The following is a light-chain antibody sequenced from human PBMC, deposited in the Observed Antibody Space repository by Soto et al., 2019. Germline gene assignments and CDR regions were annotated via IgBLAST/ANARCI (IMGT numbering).Light chain of an antibody. CDR1: QSVSSTY. CDR2: GAS. V-gene: IGKV3-20*01. CDR3: QQCGSSPWT. Sequence: EIVLTQSPGTLSLSPGERATLSCRASQSVSSTYLAWYQQKPGQAPRLLIYGASSRATGIPDRFSGGGSGTDFTLTLSRVEPEDFGVYYCQQCGSSPWTFGQGTKVEIK. J-gene: IGKJ1*01.